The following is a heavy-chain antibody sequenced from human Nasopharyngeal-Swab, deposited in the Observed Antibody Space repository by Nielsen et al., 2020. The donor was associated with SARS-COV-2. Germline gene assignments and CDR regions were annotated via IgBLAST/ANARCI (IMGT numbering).Heavy chain of an antibody. CDR2: IYQSGST. Sequence: WIRQPPGKGLEWIGEIYQSGSTNYNPSLKSRVSISLDKSKNQFSLNLTSVTAADTAVYYCATSGSSVTAGVNMDVWGKGTTVTVSS. V-gene: IGHV4-4*02. J-gene: IGHJ6*03. D-gene: IGHD6-13*01. CDR3: ATSGSSVTAGVNMDV.